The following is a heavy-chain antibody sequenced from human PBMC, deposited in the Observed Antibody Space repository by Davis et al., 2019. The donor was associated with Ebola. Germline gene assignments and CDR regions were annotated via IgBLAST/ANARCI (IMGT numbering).Heavy chain of an antibody. CDR2: IYPGDSDT. V-gene: IGHV5-51*01. J-gene: IGHJ6*02. CDR3: ARRGYCSSTSCGRGMDV. CDR1: GYSFTSYW. D-gene: IGHD2-2*01. Sequence: PGGSLRPSCKGSGYSFTSYWIGWVRQMPGKGLEWMGIIYPGDSDTRYSPSFQGQVTISADKSISTAYLQWSSLKASDTAMYYCARRGYCSSTSCGRGMDVWGQGTTVTVSS.